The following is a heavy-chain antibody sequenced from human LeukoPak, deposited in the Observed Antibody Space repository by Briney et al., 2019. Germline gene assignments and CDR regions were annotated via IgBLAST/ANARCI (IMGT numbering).Heavy chain of an antibody. Sequence: ASVNVSCKASIYTVTGYYMHWVRQPPRQGLEWMGWINPNSGGTHYAQKLQGRVNMTRDTSISTAYMEPSRLRCDDTAVYYCARVARYYDSSGYYYGSRFGFFDYWGQGTLVTVSS. CDR2: INPNSGGT. CDR1: IYTVTGYY. D-gene: IGHD3-22*01. J-gene: IGHJ4*02. V-gene: IGHV1-2*02. CDR3: ARVARYYDSSGYYYGSRFGFFDY.